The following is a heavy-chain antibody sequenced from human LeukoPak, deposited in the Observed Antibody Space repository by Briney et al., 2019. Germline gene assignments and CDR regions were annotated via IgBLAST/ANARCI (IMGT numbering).Heavy chain of an antibody. V-gene: IGHV4-59*12. CDR1: GGSISSYY. J-gene: IGHJ5*02. CDR3: ARDFVVVTGGGFDP. D-gene: IGHD2-21*02. Sequence: PSETLSLTCTVSGGSISSYYWSWIRQPPGKGLEWIGYIYYSGSTYYNPSLKSRVTISVDTSKNQFSLKLSSVTAADTAVYYCARDFVVVTGGGFDPWGQGTLVTVSS. CDR2: IYYSGST.